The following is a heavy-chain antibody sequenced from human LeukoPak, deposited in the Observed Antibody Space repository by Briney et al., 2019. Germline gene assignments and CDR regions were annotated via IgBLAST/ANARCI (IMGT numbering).Heavy chain of an antibody. CDR1: GYTFTSYD. D-gene: IGHD6-19*01. CDR2: INPNSGGT. Sequence: ASVKVSCKASGYTFTSYDINWVRQAPGQGLEWMGWINPNSGGTNYAQKFQGWVTMTRDTSISTAYMELSRLRSDDTAVYYCARAGYSSGWYQGAFDIWGQGTMVTVSS. CDR3: ARAGYSSGWYQGAFDI. J-gene: IGHJ3*02. V-gene: IGHV1-2*04.